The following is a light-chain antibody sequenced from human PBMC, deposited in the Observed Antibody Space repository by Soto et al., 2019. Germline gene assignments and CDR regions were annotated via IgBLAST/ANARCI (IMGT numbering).Light chain of an antibody. V-gene: IGKV3-15*01. Sequence: ESVLTQSPGTLSLSPGERATLSCRASQSISSNYLAWYQQKPGQAPRLLIYGASTRATGIPARFSGSGSGTEFTLTISSLQSEDFAVYYCQQYHNWPITFGQGTRLEIK. CDR1: QSISSN. CDR3: QQYHNWPIT. CDR2: GAS. J-gene: IGKJ5*01.